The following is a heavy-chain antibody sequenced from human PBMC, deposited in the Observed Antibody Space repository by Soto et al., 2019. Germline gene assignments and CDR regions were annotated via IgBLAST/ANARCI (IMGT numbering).Heavy chain of an antibody. CDR2: IYWDDDK. D-gene: IGHD3-3*01. CDR3: AHRGLRPVFGLVTTTAIYFDF. V-gene: IGHV2-5*02. CDR1: GFSLTTSGVG. Sequence: QITLNESGPTVVRPTETLTLTCRFSGFSLTTSGVGVGWLRQSPVTSPEWLALIYWDDDKRYRESLKSRLTITKDTSKNQVVLTVSDLDPTDTATYYCAHRGLRPVFGLVTTTAIYFDFWGQGTPVAVSS. J-gene: IGHJ4*02.